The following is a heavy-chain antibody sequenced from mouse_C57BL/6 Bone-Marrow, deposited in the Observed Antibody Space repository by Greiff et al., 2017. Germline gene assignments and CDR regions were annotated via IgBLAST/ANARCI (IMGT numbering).Heavy chain of an antibody. CDR1: GYTFTSYW. CDR2: IDPSDSGT. J-gene: IGHJ2*01. CDR3: ANEGYNENFDY. Sequence: QVQLQQPGAELVRPGTSVKLSCKASGYTFTSYWMHWVKQRPGQGLEWIGVIDPSDSGTNYNQKFKGKATLTVDKSSSTAYMQLSSLTSEDSADYYGANEGYNENFDYWGQGKTLTVSS. D-gene: IGHD1-3*01. V-gene: IGHV1-59*01.